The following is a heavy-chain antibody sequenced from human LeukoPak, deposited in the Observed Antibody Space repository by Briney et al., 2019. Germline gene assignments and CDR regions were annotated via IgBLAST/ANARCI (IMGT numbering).Heavy chain of an antibody. CDR1: GGSISSSSNY. D-gene: IGHD3-10*01. CDR2: IYYSGST. Sequence: PSETLSLTCTVSGGSISSSSNYWVWIRQPPGKGLEWIGSIYYSGSTHHNPSLKSRVTILVDTSKNQFSLKLSSVTAADTAVYYCARLNYYDSGSYYFDFWGQGTLVTVSS. V-gene: IGHV4-39*01. CDR3: ARLNYYDSGSYYFDF. J-gene: IGHJ4*02.